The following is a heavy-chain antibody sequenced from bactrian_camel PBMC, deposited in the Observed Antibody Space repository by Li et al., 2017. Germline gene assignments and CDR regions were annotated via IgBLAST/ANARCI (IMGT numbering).Heavy chain of an antibody. J-gene: IGHJ4*01. CDR3: ATGEGFDCSGAYCSLHY. CDR2: ISSSGGST. CDR1: GFPFSSYG. V-gene: IGHV3S40*01. Sequence: VQLVESGGGLVQPGGSLRLSCTASGFPFSSYGMSWVRQAPGKGLEWVSLISSSGGSTLYADSVKGRFTISRDNAKNTINLELNSLKSEDTALYFCATGEGFDCSGAYCSLHYWGQGTQVTVS. D-gene: IGHD3*01.